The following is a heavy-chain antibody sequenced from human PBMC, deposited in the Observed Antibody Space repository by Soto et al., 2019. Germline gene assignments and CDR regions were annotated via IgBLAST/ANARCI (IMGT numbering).Heavy chain of an antibody. J-gene: IGHJ4*02. CDR1: GYAITSYA. Sequence: ASVKVSWKAAGYAITSYAIHWVRQAPGQRLEWMGWISAYNGNTNYAQKLQGRVTMTTDTSTSTAYMELRSLRSDDTAVYYCARGSGKQLAQCWGQGTLVTVSS. CDR2: ISAYNGNT. D-gene: IGHD6-6*01. CDR3: ARGSGKQLAQC. V-gene: IGHV1-18*01.